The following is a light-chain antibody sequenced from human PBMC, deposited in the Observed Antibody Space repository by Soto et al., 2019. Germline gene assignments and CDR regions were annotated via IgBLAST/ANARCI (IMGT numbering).Light chain of an antibody. V-gene: IGLV2-11*01. Sequence: QSALTQPRSVSGSPGQSVTISCTGTSSDVGGYNSVSWYQQHPGKAPKLMIYDVTKRPSGVPDRFSGSKSGNTASLTISGLQAEDEADYYCSSYTSSSTYVFGTGTKLTVL. J-gene: IGLJ1*01. CDR2: DVT. CDR1: SSDVGGYNS. CDR3: SSYTSSSTYV.